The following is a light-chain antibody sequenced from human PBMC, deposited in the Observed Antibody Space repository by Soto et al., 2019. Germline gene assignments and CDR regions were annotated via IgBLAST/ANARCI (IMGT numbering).Light chain of an antibody. J-gene: IGKJ5*01. CDR2: DAS. CDR1: QSVSSY. CDR3: QQRSNWPPRVT. Sequence: EIVLTQSPATLSLSPGERATLSCRASQSVSSYLAWYQQKPGQAPRLLIYDASNRATGIPARFSGSGSGTDFTLTISSLEPEEFAVYYCQQRSNWPPRVTFGPGTRLEIK. V-gene: IGKV3-11*01.